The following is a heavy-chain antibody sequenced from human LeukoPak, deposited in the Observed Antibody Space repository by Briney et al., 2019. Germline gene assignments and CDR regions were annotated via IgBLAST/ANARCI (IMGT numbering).Heavy chain of an antibody. CDR2: ISADGSVT. V-gene: IGHV3-74*01. CDR3: AREVIFGVVMMAGYMDV. Sequence: PGGSLRLSCADSGFTFSRYWMHWVRQTPGKGLVWVSCISADGSVTRYADSVKGRFTISRDNSKNTLYLQMNSLRAEDTAVYYCAREVIFGVVMMAGYMDVWGKGTTVTVSS. CDR1: GFTFSRYW. J-gene: IGHJ6*03. D-gene: IGHD3-3*01.